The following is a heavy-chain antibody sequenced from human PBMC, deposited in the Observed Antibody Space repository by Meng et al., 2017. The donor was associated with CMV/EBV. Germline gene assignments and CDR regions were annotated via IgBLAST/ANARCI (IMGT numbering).Heavy chain of an antibody. CDR1: GGTFSSYA. Sequence: KGAGGTFSSYAMSWVRQAHGQGLEWMGGIIPIFGTANYAQKFQGRVMITTDESTSTAYMELRSLRSEDTAVYYCARAGGSGSYNFDYWGQGTLVTVSS. D-gene: IGHD1-26*01. V-gene: IGHV1-69*05. J-gene: IGHJ4*02. CDR3: ARAGGSGSYNFDY. CDR2: IIPIFGTA.